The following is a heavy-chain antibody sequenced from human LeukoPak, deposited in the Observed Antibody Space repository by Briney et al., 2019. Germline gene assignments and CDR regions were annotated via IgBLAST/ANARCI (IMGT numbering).Heavy chain of an antibody. Sequence: KTSQTLPLTCTVSGGSISSGGYYWSWIRQHPGKGLEWIGFIYYSGSTYYNPSLKSRVTFSVDTSKNQFSLKLSSVNAADTAVYYCARAVYDYIWGSYRFDYWGQGTLVTVSS. CDR2: IYYSGST. CDR3: ARAVYDYIWGSYRFDY. D-gene: IGHD3-16*02. J-gene: IGHJ4*02. CDR1: GGSISSGGYY. V-gene: IGHV4-31*03.